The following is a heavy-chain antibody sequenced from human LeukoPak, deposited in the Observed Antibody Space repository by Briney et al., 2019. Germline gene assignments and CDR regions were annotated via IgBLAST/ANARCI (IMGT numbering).Heavy chain of an antibody. J-gene: IGHJ6*02. CDR3: ARDRLWLRYYYGMDV. V-gene: IGHV4-61*01. Sequence: SETLSLTCTVSGGSISSSSYYWSWIRQPPGKGLERIGYIYYSGSTNYNPSLKSRVTISVDTSKNQFSLKLSSVTAADTAVYYCARDRLWLRYYYGMDVWGQGTTVTVSS. D-gene: IGHD5-12*01. CDR1: GGSISSSSYY. CDR2: IYYSGST.